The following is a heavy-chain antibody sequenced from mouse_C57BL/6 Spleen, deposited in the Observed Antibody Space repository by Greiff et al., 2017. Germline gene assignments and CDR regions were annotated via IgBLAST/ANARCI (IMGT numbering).Heavy chain of an antibody. CDR2: INPSNGGT. V-gene: IGHV1-53*01. CDR3: ARGDYDWFAY. Sequence: QVQLKQPGTELVKPGASVKLSCKASGYTFTSYWMHWVKQRPGPGLEWIGNINPSNGGTTYNEKFKSKATLTVDKSSSTAYMQLSSLTSEDSAVYYCARGDYDWFAYWGQGTLVTVAA. CDR1: GYTFTSYW. J-gene: IGHJ3*01. D-gene: IGHD2-4*01.